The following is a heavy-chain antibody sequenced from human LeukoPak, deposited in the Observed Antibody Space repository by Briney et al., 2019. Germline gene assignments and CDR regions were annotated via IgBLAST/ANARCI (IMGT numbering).Heavy chain of an antibody. CDR3: AKESDTAMANFDY. Sequence: GGSLRLSCAASGFTFSSYGMHWVRQAPGKGLEWVAFIRYDGSNKYYVDSVKGRFTISRDNSKNTLYLQMNSLRAEDTAVYYCAKESDTAMANFDYWGQGTLVTVSS. CDR1: GFTFSSYG. CDR2: IRYDGSNK. V-gene: IGHV3-30*02. J-gene: IGHJ4*02. D-gene: IGHD5-18*01.